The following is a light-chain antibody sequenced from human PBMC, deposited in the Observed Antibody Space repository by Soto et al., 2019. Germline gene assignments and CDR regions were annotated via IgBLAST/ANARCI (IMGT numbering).Light chain of an antibody. J-gene: IGKJ5*01. Sequence: EIVMTQSPATLSVSPGERATLSCRASEVVTTNLAWYQQKPGQAPRLLIYGASTRAAGIPARFSGSGSGTHFTLTISSLQYADFAVSYCQQYSNWPPNTFGQGTRLEIK. V-gene: IGKV3-15*01. CDR1: EVVTTN. CDR3: QQYSNWPPNT. CDR2: GAS.